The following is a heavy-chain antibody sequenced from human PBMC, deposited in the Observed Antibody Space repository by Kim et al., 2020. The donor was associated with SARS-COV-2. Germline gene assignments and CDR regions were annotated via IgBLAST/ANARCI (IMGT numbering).Heavy chain of an antibody. D-gene: IGHD6-13*01. V-gene: IGHV4-59*13. Sequence: SETLSLTCTVSGGSISGYYWSWIRQPPGKGLEWIGCSYYSGSTNYNPSLKSRVTISVDTSKNQFSLKLSSVTAADTAVYYCAKARYTSSWYYFDYWCQGT. J-gene: IGHJ4*02. CDR3: AKARYTSSWYYFDY. CDR1: GGSISGYY. CDR2: SYYSGST.